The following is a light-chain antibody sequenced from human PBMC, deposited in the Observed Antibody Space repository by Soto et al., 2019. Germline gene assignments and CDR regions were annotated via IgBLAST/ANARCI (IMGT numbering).Light chain of an antibody. CDR3: QQYKSF. CDR2: DAS. Sequence: DMQMTQSPSTLSASVGDRVTITCRASQNINRWLAWYQQRPGKAPKLLMYDASTLESGVPSRFSGSGSGTEFTLAISSLQPDASATYYCQQYKSFFGQGTKLEIK. CDR1: QNINRW. V-gene: IGKV1-5*01. J-gene: IGKJ2*01.